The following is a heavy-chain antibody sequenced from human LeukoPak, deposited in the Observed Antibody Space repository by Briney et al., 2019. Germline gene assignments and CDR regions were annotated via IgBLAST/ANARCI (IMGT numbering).Heavy chain of an antibody. CDR2: ISSSSSYI. Sequence: GGSLRLSCAASGFTFSSYTMNWVRQAPGKGLEGVSSISSSSSYIYYSDSVKGRFTISRDNAKNSLYLQMNSRRAEDTAVYYCARGAGPRGRYYYYYYMDVWGKGTTVTISS. V-gene: IGHV3-21*01. D-gene: IGHD6-19*01. J-gene: IGHJ6*03. CDR3: ARGAGPRGRYYYYYYMDV. CDR1: GFTFSSYT.